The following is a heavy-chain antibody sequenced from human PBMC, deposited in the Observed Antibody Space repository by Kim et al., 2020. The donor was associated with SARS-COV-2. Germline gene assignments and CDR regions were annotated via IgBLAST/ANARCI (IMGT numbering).Heavy chain of an antibody. CDR3: ARDKPDNWNAYYYYYGMDV. D-gene: IGHD1-1*01. CDR1: GGTFSSYA. CDR2: IIPILGIA. J-gene: IGHJ6*02. V-gene: IGHV1-69*04. Sequence: SVKVSCKASGGTFSSYAISWVRQAPGQGLEWMGRIIPILGIANYAQKFQGRVTITADKSTSTAYMELSSLRSEETAVYYCARDKPDNWNAYYYYYGMDVWGQGTTVTVSS.